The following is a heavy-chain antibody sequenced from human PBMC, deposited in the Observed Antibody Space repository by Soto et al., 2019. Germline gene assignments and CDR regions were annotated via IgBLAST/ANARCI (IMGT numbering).Heavy chain of an antibody. J-gene: IGHJ5*01. CDR1: GYTFTSYY. CDR3: ARDALDYYDSSEFDS. Sequence: ASVKVSCKASGYTFTSYYMHWVRQAPGQGLEWMGIINPSGGSTSYAQKFQGRVTMTRDTSTSTVYMELSSLRSEDTAVYYCARDALDYYDSSEFDSWGQGTLVTVSS. D-gene: IGHD3-22*01. CDR2: INPSGGST. V-gene: IGHV1-46*01.